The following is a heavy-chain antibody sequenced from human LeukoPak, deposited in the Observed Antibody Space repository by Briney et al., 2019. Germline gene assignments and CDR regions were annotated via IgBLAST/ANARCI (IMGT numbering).Heavy chain of an antibody. D-gene: IGHD6-13*01. CDR1: GYSFILYG. CDR3: ARVSFDYSSSWYGCFDY. J-gene: IGHJ4*02. V-gene: IGHV1-18*01. Sequence: ASVKVSCKTSGYSFILYGISWVRQAPGQGLEWMGWISTYNGNTNYAQKLQGRVTMTTDTSTSTAYMELRSLRSDDTAVYYCARVSFDYSSSWYGCFDYWGQGTLVTVSS. CDR2: ISTYNGNT.